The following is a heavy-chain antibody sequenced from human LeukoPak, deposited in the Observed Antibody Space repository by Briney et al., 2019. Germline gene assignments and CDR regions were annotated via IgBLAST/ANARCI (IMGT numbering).Heavy chain of an antibody. D-gene: IGHD3-10*01. CDR1: GYTFTRYY. Sequence: ASVKVSCKASGYTFTRYYMNWVRLAPGQGLEWMGIINPSGGSTNYAQKFQGRVTMTRDTSTSTIYMEVSSLRSEDTAVYYCATSFRAVNWFDPWGQGTLVTVSS. CDR2: INPSGGST. J-gene: IGHJ5*02. V-gene: IGHV1-46*01. CDR3: ATSFRAVNWFDP.